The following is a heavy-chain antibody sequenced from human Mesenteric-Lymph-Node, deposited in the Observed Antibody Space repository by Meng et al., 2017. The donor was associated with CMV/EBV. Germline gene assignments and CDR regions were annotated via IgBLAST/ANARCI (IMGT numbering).Heavy chain of an antibody. Sequence: QGQLQQWGAGLLKPSETLSLTCAVYGGSFSGYYWSWIRQPPGKGLEWIGEINHSGVPNYNPPLKSRVTISLDRSKNQFSLKLSSVTAEDTAVYYCARGSDIPVNNYWGQGTLVTVSS. CDR2: INHSGVP. D-gene: IGHD2-15*01. V-gene: IGHV4-34*01. J-gene: IGHJ4*02. CDR3: ARGSDIPVNNY. CDR1: GGSFSGYY.